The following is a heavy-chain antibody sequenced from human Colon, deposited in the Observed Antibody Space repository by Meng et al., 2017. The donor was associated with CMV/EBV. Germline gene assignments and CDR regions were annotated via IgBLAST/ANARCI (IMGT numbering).Heavy chain of an antibody. CDR1: GFTFSSYS. D-gene: IGHD3-10*01. J-gene: IGHJ3*02. V-gene: IGHV3-21*01. CDR3: ARHGRGVDAFDI. Sequence: GGSLRLSCAASGFTFSSYSMNWVRQAPGKGLEWVSSISSSSSYIYYADSVKGRFTISRDNAKNSLYLQMNSLGAEDTAVYYCARHGRGVDAFDIWGQGTMVTVSS. CDR2: ISSSSSYI.